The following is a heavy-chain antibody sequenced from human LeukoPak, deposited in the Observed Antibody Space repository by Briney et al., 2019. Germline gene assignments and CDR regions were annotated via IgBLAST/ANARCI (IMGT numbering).Heavy chain of an antibody. D-gene: IGHD5-12*01. CDR3: AKEGLRFFDF. CDR2: ISYDGSNK. V-gene: IGHV3-30*04. CDR1: GFTFSTYA. Sequence: PGGSLRLSCAASGFTFSTYAMHRVRQAPGKGLEWVAAISYDGSNKNYADSVKGRFTISRDNSKNTLYLQMNSLRSEDTAVYYCAKEGLRFFDFWGQGTLVTVSS. J-gene: IGHJ4*02.